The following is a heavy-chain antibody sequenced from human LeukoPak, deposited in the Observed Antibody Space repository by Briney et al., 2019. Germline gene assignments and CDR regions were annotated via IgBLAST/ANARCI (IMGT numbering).Heavy chain of an antibody. CDR3: ARQSTKYRSGSLFDY. CDR1: GGSISSSSYY. CDR2: FYYSGST. Sequence: SETLSLTCTVSGGSISSSSYYWGWIRQPPGKELGWIGSFYYSGSTYYNPSLKSRVTISVETSTNQFSLNLSSVTAADRAVYYCARQSTKYRSGSLFDYWGQGTLVTVSS. J-gene: IGHJ4*02. D-gene: IGHD6-19*01. V-gene: IGHV4-39*01.